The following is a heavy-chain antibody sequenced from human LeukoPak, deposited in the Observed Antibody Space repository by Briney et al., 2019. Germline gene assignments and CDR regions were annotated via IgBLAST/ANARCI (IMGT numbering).Heavy chain of an antibody. CDR1: DGSTSSYY. D-gene: IGHD1-26*01. Sequence: SETLSLTCTVSDGSTSSYYWSWIRQPPGKGLEWIGYIYYSGSTNYNPSLKSRVTISLDTSKNHFSLRLSSVTAADTAVYYCARDREVGATGYYFDYWGQGTLVTVSS. J-gene: IGHJ4*02. CDR2: IYYSGST. V-gene: IGHV4-59*12. CDR3: ARDREVGATGYYFDY.